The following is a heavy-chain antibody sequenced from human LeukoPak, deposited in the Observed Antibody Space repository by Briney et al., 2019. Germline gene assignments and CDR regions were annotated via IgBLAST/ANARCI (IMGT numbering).Heavy chain of an antibody. CDR1: GYTFTSYG. Sequence: ASVKVSCKASGYTFTSYGISWVRQAPGQGLEWMGWISAYNGNTKYAQKLQGRVTMTTDTSTSTAYMELRSLRSDDTAVYYCARDPLVYDFWSGYRGNNWFDPWGQGTLVTVSS. J-gene: IGHJ5*02. D-gene: IGHD3-3*01. V-gene: IGHV1-18*01. CDR2: ISAYNGNT. CDR3: ARDPLVYDFWSGYRGNNWFDP.